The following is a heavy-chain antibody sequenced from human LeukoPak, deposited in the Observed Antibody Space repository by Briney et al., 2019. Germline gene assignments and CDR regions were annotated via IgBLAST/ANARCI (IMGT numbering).Heavy chain of an antibody. V-gene: IGHV3-30-3*01. D-gene: IGHD6-19*01. CDR2: ISYDGSNK. CDR1: GFTFSSYA. J-gene: IGHJ4*02. Sequence: GRSLRLSCAASGFTFSSYAMHWVRQAPGKGLEWVAVISYDGSNKYYADSVKGRFTISRDNSKNTLYLQMNSLRAEDTAVYYCARGFSGWYRAFFDYWGQGTLVTVSS. CDR3: ARGFSGWYRAFFDY.